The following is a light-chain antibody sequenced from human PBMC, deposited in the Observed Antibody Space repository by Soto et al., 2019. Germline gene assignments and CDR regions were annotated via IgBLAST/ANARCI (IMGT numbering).Light chain of an antibody. CDR3: QQRRNWLT. CDR1: QSVSTY. J-gene: IGKJ4*01. Sequence: EIVLTQSPATLSLSPGERATLSCRASQSVSTYLAWYQQKPGQAPRLLIYAASNRATGIPARFSGSGSGTDFTLTISSLEPEDFAVYYCQQRRNWLTFGGGTKVEIK. V-gene: IGKV3-11*01. CDR2: AAS.